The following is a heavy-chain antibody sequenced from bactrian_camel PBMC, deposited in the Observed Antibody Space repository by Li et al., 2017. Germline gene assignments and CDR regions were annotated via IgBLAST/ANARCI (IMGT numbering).Heavy chain of an antibody. CDR2: IYSGSSST. V-gene: IGHV3-2*01. J-gene: IGHJ4*01. CDR3: TIFDY. Sequence: HVQLVESGGTLVQPGGSLRLSCAASGFALSSYYMTWVRQAPGKGLEWVSSIYSGSSSTFYADSVKGRFTIARDNTKNTVYLQMLSLKSEDTARYYCTIFDYWGQGTQVTVS. CDR1: GFALSSYY.